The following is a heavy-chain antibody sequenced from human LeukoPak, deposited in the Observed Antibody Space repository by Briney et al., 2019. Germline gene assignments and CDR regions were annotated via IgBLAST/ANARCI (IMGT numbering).Heavy chain of an antibody. CDR2: ISGSGGST. D-gene: IGHD3-10*01. CDR3: ARYGSGSYYNFDY. CDR1: GFTFSSYA. J-gene: IGHJ4*01. Sequence: GGSLRLSCAASGFTFSSYAMSWVRQAPGKGLEWVSAISGSGGSTYYADSVKGRFTISRDNSENTLYLQMNSLRAEDTAVYYCARYGSGSYYNFDYWGQGTLVTVSS. V-gene: IGHV3-23*01.